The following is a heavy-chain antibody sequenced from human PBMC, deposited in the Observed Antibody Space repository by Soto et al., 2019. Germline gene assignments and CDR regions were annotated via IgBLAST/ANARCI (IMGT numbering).Heavy chain of an antibody. D-gene: IGHD1-1*01. J-gene: IGHJ4*02. Sequence: SETLSLTCPVSYGSISSGGYYWSSIHQHPGKGLEWIGYIYYSGSTYYNPSLKSRVTISVDTSKNQFSLKLSSVTAADTAVYYCARWPQLEPRFDYWGQGTLVTVSS. CDR3: ARWPQLEPRFDY. CDR1: YGSISSGGYY. CDR2: IYYSGST. V-gene: IGHV4-31*03.